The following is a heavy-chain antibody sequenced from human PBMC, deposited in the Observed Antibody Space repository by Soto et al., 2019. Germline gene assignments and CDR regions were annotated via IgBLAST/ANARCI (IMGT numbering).Heavy chain of an antibody. J-gene: IGHJ5*02. V-gene: IGHV4-30-2*01. Sequence: SETLSLTCAVSGGSISSGGYSWSWIRQPPGKGLEWIGYIYHSGSTYYNPSLKSRVTISVDRSKNQFSLKLSSVTAADTAVYYCAGTTVPDNWFDPWGQGTLVTVSS. D-gene: IGHD4-4*01. CDR2: IYHSGST. CDR3: AGTTVPDNWFDP. CDR1: GGSISSGGYS.